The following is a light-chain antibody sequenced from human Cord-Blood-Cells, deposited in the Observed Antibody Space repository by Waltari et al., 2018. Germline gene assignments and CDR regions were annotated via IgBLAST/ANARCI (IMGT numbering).Light chain of an antibody. CDR3: SSYTSSSTV. CDR2: DVS. Sequence: QSALTQPASVSGSPGPSITISCTGTSSDVGGYNYVSWYQQHPVKAPKLMIYDVSNRPSGVSNRFSGSKSGNTASLTISGLQAEDEADYYCSSYTSSSTVFGTGTKVTVL. CDR1: SSDVGGYNY. J-gene: IGLJ1*01. V-gene: IGLV2-14*01.